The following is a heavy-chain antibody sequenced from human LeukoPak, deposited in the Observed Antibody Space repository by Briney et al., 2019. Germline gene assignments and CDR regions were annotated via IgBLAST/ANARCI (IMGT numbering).Heavy chain of an antibody. V-gene: IGHV3-48*03. CDR3: ARDIAAAVPNWFDP. Sequence: GGSLRLSCAASGFTFSSYEMNWVRQAPGKGLEWVSYISSSGSTIYYADSVKGRFTISRDNAKNSLYLQMNSLRAEDTAVYYCARDIAAAVPNWFDPWGQGTLVTVSS. D-gene: IGHD6-6*01. CDR1: GFTFSSYE. CDR2: ISSSGSTI. J-gene: IGHJ5*02.